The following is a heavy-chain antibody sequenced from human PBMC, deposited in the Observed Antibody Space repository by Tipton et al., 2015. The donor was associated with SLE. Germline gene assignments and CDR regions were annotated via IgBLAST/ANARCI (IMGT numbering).Heavy chain of an antibody. V-gene: IGHV3-33*01. J-gene: IGHJ3*01. CDR3: ARDRGGSLSYDAFDL. CDR1: GFNFKSYG. CDR2: IWYDATNK. D-gene: IGHD6-6*01. Sequence: SLRLSCEASGFNFKSYGMHWVRQAPGKGLEWVAVIWYDATNKYYADSVKGRFTISRDNSKNTLYLQMNSLRPEDTAVYYCARDRGGSLSYDAFDLWGQGTLVTVSS.